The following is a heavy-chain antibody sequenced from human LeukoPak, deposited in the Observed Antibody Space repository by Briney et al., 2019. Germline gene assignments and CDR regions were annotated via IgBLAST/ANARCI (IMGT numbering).Heavy chain of an antibody. Sequence: SVKVSCKASGGTFSSYAISWVRQAPGQGLEWMGRIIPILTIGHYAQKFQGRVTITADKSTSTVYMELRSLRSEDTAVYYCATGGDGGNSGGFDPWGQGTLVTVSS. CDR1: GGTFSSYA. D-gene: IGHD4-23*01. V-gene: IGHV1-69*04. CDR2: IIPILTIG. J-gene: IGHJ5*02. CDR3: ATGGDGGNSGGFDP.